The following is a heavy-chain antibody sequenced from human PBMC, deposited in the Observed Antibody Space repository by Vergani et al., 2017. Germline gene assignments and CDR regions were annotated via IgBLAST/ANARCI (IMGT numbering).Heavy chain of an antibody. CDR3: AHRNIVVVPAAGPGGFDP. CDR1: GFSLSTSGVG. CDR2: IYWNDDK. Sequence: QITLKESGPTLVKPTQTLTLTCTFSGFSLSTSGVGVGWIRQPPGKALEWLALIYWNDDKRYSPSLKSRLTITKDTSKNKVVLTMTNMDPVDTATYYCAHRNIVVVPAAGPGGFDPWGQGTLVTVSS. D-gene: IGHD2-2*01. V-gene: IGHV2-5*01. J-gene: IGHJ5*02.